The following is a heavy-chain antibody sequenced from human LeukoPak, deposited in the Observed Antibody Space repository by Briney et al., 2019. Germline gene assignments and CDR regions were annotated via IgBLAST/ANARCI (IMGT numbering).Heavy chain of an antibody. CDR3: ATDWFDP. Sequence: ASVKVSCKASGYTFTSYGISWVRQAPGQGLEWMGWISVYNGNTKYVQKFQGRVTMTEDTSTDTAYMELSSLRSEDTAVYYCATDWFDPWGQGTLVTVSS. CDR2: ISVYNGNT. CDR1: GYTFTSYG. V-gene: IGHV1-18*01. J-gene: IGHJ5*02.